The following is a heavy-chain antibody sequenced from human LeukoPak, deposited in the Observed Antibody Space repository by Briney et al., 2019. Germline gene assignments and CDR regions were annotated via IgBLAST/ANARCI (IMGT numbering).Heavy chain of an antibody. CDR1: GYTFTSYY. CDR2: INPSGGST. D-gene: IGHD1-26*01. V-gene: IGHV1-46*01. Sequence: ASGKVSCKASGYTFTSYYMHWVRQAPGQGLELMGIINPSGGSTSYAQKFQGRVTMTRDTSTSTVYMELSSLRSEDTAVYYCARDPLLRRDAFDIWGQGTMVTVSS. CDR3: ARDPLLRRDAFDI. J-gene: IGHJ3*02.